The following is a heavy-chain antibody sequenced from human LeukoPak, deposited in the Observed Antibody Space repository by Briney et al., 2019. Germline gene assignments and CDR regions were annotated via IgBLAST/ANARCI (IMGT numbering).Heavy chain of an antibody. CDR3: TRIYSYASYYFDY. Sequence: GGSLRLSCTASGFTFGDYAMSWVRQAPGKGLEWVGFIRSKAYGGTTEYAASVKGRFTISRDDSKSIAYLQMNSLKTEDTAVYYCTRIYSYASYYFDYWGQGTLATVSS. CDR2: IRSKAYGGTT. CDR1: GFTFGDYA. V-gene: IGHV3-49*04. D-gene: IGHD5-18*01. J-gene: IGHJ4*02.